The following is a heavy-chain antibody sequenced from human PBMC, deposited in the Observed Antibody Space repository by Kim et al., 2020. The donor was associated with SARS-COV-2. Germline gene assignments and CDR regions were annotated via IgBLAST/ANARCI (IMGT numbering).Heavy chain of an antibody. CDR3: ARHGGLPPTEIGY. Sequence: GESLKISCAVSGYSFATYWIGWVRQMPGKGLEWMGIIYPLDSDTRYNPSFQGQVTFSVDRSVNTAYLQWNSLKASDSATYYCARHGGLPPTEIGYWGQGTLLTVAA. V-gene: IGHV5-51*01. J-gene: IGHJ4*02. CDR2: IYPLDSDT. D-gene: IGHD3-16*01. CDR1: GYSFATYW.